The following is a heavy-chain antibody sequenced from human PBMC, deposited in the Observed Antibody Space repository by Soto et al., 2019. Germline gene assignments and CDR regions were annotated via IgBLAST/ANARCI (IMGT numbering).Heavy chain of an antibody. CDR2: IIPIFGTA. J-gene: IGHJ6*02. D-gene: IGHD2-2*02. CDR3: ARGFGYCISTSCHTTTPSYYYGMDV. V-gene: IGHV1-69*13. Sequence: ASVKVSCKASGGTFSSYAISWVRQAPGQGLEWMGGIIPIFGTANYAQKFQGRVTITADESTSTAYMELSSLRSEDTAVYYCARGFGYCISTSCHTTTPSYYYGMDVWGQGTTVTVSS. CDR1: GGTFSSYA.